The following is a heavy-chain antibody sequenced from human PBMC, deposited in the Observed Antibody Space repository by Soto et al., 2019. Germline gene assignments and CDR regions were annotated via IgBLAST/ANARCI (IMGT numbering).Heavy chain of an antibody. D-gene: IGHD1-26*01. V-gene: IGHV1-2*02. CDR2: IGPESGAT. Sequence: ASVKVSCKASGYTFTGHYIQWVRQAPEQGPEWMGEIGPESGATRYAQKFQGRVTMTRDMSITTVYMELNNLSPDDTAVYYCGRGRSGQIVVFYWGQGTPVTVSS. J-gene: IGHJ4*02. CDR3: GRGRSGQIVVFY. CDR1: GYTFTGHY.